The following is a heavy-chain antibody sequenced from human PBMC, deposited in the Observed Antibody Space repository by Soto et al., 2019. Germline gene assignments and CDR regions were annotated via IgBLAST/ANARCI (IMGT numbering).Heavy chain of an antibody. Sequence: ASVKVSCKASGYTFTSYGISWVRQAPGQGLEWMGWISAYNGNTNYAQKLQGRVTMTTDTSTSTAYMELRSLRSDDTAVYYCARDPHGSGSYYNVFFFDYWGQGTLVTVSS. V-gene: IGHV1-18*01. CDR3: ARDPHGSGSYYNVFFFDY. J-gene: IGHJ4*02. CDR2: ISAYNGNT. D-gene: IGHD3-10*01. CDR1: GYTFTSYG.